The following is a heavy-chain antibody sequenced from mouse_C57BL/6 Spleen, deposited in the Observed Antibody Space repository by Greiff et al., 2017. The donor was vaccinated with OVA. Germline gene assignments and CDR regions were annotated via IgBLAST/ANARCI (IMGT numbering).Heavy chain of an antibody. J-gene: IGHJ4*01. Sequence: EVKLMESGPGMVKPSQSLSLTCTVTGYSITSGYDWHWIRHFPGNKLEWMGYISYSGSTNYNPSLKSRISITHDTSKNHFFLKLNSVTTEDTATYYGAKSYYDYDGYAMDYWGQGTSVTVSS. D-gene: IGHD2-4*01. CDR3: AKSYYDYDGYAMDY. V-gene: IGHV3-1*01. CDR1: GYSITSGYD. CDR2: ISYSGST.